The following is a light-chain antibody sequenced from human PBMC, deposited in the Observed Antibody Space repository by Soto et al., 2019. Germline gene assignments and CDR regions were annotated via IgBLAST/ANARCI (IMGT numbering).Light chain of an antibody. V-gene: IGKV3-20*01. Sequence: EIVLTQSPGTLSLSPGERATLSCRASQSVSSTYLAWYQQRPGQAPRLLIYGASSRATGIPDRFSGSGSGTDFTLTISRLEPEDTAVYYCQQYGRSRWTFGQGTKVEIK. CDR2: GAS. CDR1: QSVSSTY. J-gene: IGKJ1*01. CDR3: QQYGRSRWT.